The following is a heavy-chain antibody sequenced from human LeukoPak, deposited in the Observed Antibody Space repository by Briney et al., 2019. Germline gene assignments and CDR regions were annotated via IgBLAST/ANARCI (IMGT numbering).Heavy chain of an antibody. V-gene: IGHV4-39*01. CDR3: ARRGPSGYDSIDY. Sequence: PSETLSLTCTVSGGSISSSSYYWGWIRPPPGKGLEWIGSIYYSGSTYYNPSLKSRVTISVDTSKNQFSLKLSSVTAADTAVYYCARRGPSGYDSIDYWGQGTLVTVSS. CDR1: GGSISSSSYY. J-gene: IGHJ4*02. D-gene: IGHD5-12*01. CDR2: IYYSGST.